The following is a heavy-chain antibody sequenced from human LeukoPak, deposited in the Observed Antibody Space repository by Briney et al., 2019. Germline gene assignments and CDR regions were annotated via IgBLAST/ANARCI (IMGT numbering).Heavy chain of an antibody. V-gene: IGHV3-23*01. CDR1: GFTFSSYA. D-gene: IGHD4-17*01. CDR2: ISGSGGSA. Sequence: GGSLRLSCAASGFTFSSYAMSWVRQAPGKGLEWVSAISGSGGSAYYADSVKGRFTISRDNSKNTLYLQMNSLRAEDTAVYYCAKWGVALYGDYAGGLRYWGQGTLVTVSS. CDR3: AKWGVALYGDYAGGLRY. J-gene: IGHJ4*02.